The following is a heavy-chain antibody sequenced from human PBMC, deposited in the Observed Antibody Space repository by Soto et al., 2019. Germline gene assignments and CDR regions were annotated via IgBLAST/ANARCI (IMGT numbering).Heavy chain of an antibody. J-gene: IGHJ3*01. Sequence: EVQLVESGGGLVKPGGSPRLSCAASGFTFSDYSMLRVRQAPGKGLEWLAFIGNSNNPTFYADSVRGRFTISRDNPKNSVYLQMNSVREQDTAVYFCAREEGYCNGGPCYRGAFDFWGQGTIVTVSS. CDR2: IGNSNNPT. D-gene: IGHD2-15*01. CDR3: AREEGYCNGGPCYRGAFDF. CDR1: GFTFSDYS. V-gene: IGHV3-21*02.